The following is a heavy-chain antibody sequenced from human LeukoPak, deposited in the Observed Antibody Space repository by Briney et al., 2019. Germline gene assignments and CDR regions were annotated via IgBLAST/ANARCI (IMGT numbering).Heavy chain of an antibody. D-gene: IGHD2-2*01. CDR2: INPNSGGT. Sequence: ASLKVSCKASGYTFTGYYTNWVRQAPGQGLEWMGWINPNSGGTNYPQKFQGRVTMTSDTSISTAYMELTSLRSDDSAVYYCARKSAVRSTSEFDFWGQGTLVTVSS. J-gene: IGHJ4*02. CDR3: ARKSAVRSTSEFDF. V-gene: IGHV1-2*02. CDR1: GYTFTGYY.